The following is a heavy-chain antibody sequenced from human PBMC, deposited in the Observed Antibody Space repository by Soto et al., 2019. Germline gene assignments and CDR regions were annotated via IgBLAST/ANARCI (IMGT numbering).Heavy chain of an antibody. CDR2: INHSGST. D-gene: IGHD6-13*01. J-gene: IGHJ6*02. V-gene: IGHV4-34*01. CDR3: ARGGLRGRQQLVRRVCCYGMDV. Sequence: SETLSLTCAVYGGSFSGYYWSWIRQPPGKGLEWIGEINHSGSTNYNPSLKSRVTISVDTSKNQFSLKLSSVTAADTAVYYCARGGLRGRQQLVRRVCCYGMDVWGQGTTGT. CDR1: GGSFSGYY.